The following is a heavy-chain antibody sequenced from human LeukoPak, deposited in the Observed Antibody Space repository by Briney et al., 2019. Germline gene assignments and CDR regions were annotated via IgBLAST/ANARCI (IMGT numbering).Heavy chain of an antibody. D-gene: IGHD5-18*01. CDR2: INYSGST. Sequence: PSETLSLTCTVSGGSISSYYWSWIQQPPGKGLEWIGYINYSGSTNYNPSLKSRVTISVDTSKNQFSLKLSSVTAADTAVYYCASTLDTRGAFDIWGQGTMVTVSS. J-gene: IGHJ3*02. CDR3: ASTLDTRGAFDI. CDR1: GGSISSYY. V-gene: IGHV4-59*08.